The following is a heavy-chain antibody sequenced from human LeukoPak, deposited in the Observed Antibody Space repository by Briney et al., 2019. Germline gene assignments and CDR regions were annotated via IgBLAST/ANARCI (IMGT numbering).Heavy chain of an antibody. D-gene: IGHD3-22*01. CDR1: GFSINTDY. CDR3: AREGYDTNIYYKAAY. V-gene: IGHV4-59*01. Sequence: PSETLSLTCTASGFSINTDYWRSIRQPPGKGLEWIGYISYSGSTNYNPSLKSRVTITVDTSKNQFSLKLSSVTAADTAVYYCAREGYDTNIYYKAAYWGQGPLVPVSS. CDR2: ISYSGST. J-gene: IGHJ4*02.